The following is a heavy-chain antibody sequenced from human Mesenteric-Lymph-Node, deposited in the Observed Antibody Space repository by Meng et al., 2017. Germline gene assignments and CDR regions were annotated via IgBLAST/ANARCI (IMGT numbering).Heavy chain of an antibody. D-gene: IGHD3-16*01. Sequence: GEPLKIPCAASGFTFSNYWMHWVRRVPGGGLVWVSYIKTDGTEPSYADSVKGRFTISRDNAKNTLYLQMNSLRVEDTAVYYCVRDGPVGLDYWGQGTLVTVSS. V-gene: IGHV3-74*01. CDR2: IKTDGTEP. CDR3: VRDGPVGLDY. CDR1: GFTFSNYW. J-gene: IGHJ4*02.